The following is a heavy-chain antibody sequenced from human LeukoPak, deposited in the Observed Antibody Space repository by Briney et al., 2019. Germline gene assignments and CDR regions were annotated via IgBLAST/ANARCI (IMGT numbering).Heavy chain of an antibody. CDR2: ISAYNGNT. J-gene: IGHJ5*02. D-gene: IGHD6-6*01. Sequence: ASVKVACKASGYTFTSYGISWVRQAPGQGLEWMGWISAYNGNTNYAQKLQGRVTMTTHTSTSTAYMEPRSLRSDDTAVYYCARGYSSSGWFDPWGQGTLVTVSS. V-gene: IGHV1-18*01. CDR1: GYTFTSYG. CDR3: ARGYSSSGWFDP.